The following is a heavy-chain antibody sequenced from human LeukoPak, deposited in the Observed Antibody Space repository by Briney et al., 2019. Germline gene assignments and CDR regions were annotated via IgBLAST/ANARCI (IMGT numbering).Heavy chain of an antibody. J-gene: IGHJ4*02. CDR1: GYSISSGYH. V-gene: IGHV4-38-2*01. CDR2: MSHSGST. Sequence: SETLSLTCAVSGYSISSGYHWAWIRQPPGKGLEWIGSMSHSGSTYYNPSLKSRVTFSVDTSKNQFSVKLRSVSAADTAVYYCARHNVYDSSGDGRYYYDQWGQGPLDTVSS. CDR3: ARHNVYDSSGDGRYYYDQ. D-gene: IGHD3-22*01.